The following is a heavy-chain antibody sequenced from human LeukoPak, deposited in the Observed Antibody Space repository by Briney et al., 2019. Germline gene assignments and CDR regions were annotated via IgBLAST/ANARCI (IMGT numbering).Heavy chain of an antibody. J-gene: IGHJ6*02. D-gene: IGHD5-12*01. V-gene: IGHV1-46*01. CDR2: INPSGGST. CDR1: GYTFTNYY. Sequence: ASVKVSCKASGYTFTNYYIHWVRQAPGQGLEWMGTINPSGGSTSYAQKFQGRVTITADKSTSTAYMELSSLRSEDTAVYYCARDRYVGGGYYYGMDVWGQGTTVTVSS. CDR3: ARDRYVGGGYYYGMDV.